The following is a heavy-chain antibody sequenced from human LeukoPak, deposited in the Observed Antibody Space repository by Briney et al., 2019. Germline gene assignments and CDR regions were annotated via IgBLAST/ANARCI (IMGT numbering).Heavy chain of an antibody. J-gene: IGHJ4*02. Sequence: GGSLRLSWAASGFTVSSNYMSWVRQAPGKGLEWVSVIHSGGSTYYADSVKGRFTISRDNSKNTLYLQMNSLRAEDTAVYYCARTGYSSSWYDYWGQGTLVTVSS. CDR3: ARTGYSSSWYDY. D-gene: IGHD6-13*01. CDR1: GFTVSSNY. CDR2: IHSGGST. V-gene: IGHV3-66*01.